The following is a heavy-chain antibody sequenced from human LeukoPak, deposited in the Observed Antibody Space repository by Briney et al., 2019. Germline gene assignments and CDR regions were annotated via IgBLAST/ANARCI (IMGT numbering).Heavy chain of an antibody. J-gene: IGHJ4*02. V-gene: IGHV3-74*01. CDR1: GFXFSSYW. D-gene: IGHD6-6*01. CDR3: ARGRRPSSSSLY. CDR2: INSDGSST. Sequence: GGSLRLSCAASGFXFSSYWIHWVRQAPGKGLVWVPRINSDGSSTRYADSVKGRFTISRDNAKNTLYLQMNSLRAEDTAVYYCARGRRPSSSSLYWGQGTLVTVSS.